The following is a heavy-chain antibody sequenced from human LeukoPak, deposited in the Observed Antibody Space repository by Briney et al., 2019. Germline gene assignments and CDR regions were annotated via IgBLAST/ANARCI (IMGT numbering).Heavy chain of an antibody. V-gene: IGHV1-8*01. Sequence: GASVKVSCKASGYTFTSYDINWVRQATGQGLEWMGWMNPNSGNTGYAQKFQGRVTMTRNTSTSTAYMELRSLRSDDTAVYYCARGLQSMTTVVTPDYYYMDVWGKGTTVTVSS. CDR3: ARGLQSMTTVVTPDYYYMDV. D-gene: IGHD4-23*01. J-gene: IGHJ6*03. CDR2: MNPNSGNT. CDR1: GYTFTSYD.